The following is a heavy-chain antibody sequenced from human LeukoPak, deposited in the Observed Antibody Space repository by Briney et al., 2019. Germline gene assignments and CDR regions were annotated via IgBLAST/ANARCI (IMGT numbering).Heavy chain of an antibody. CDR3: ARASDPWLQLT. D-gene: IGHD5-24*01. CDR2: ISSGSSYT. CDR1: GFTFSDYY. J-gene: IGHJ5*02. V-gene: IGHV3-11*05. Sequence: GGSLRLSCAASGFTFSDYYMTWIRQAPGKGLEWISIISSGSSYTNYADSVKGRFTISRDNAQTSLYLQRNSLRAEDTAVYYCARASDPWLQLTWGQGTLVTVSS.